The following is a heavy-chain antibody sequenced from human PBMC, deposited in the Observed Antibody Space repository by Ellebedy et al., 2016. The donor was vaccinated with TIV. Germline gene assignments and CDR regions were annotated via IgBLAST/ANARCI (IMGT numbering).Heavy chain of an antibody. D-gene: IGHD5-18*01. CDR2: IVGSGA. V-gene: IGHV3-23*01. CDR3: AKDRTAGDGYWVFDS. CDR1: GFTFSPYA. Sequence: GESLKISCAASGFTFSPYAMAWVRQAPGKGLVWVSGIVGSGAEKYADSVKGRFTISRDNSKRTVDLQMKSLRDEDTAVYFCAKDRTAGDGYWVFDSWGQGTLVTVSS. J-gene: IGHJ4*02.